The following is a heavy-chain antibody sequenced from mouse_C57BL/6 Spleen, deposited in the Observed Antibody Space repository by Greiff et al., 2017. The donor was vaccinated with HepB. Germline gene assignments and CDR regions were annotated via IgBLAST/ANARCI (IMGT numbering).Heavy chain of an antibody. J-gene: IGHJ2*01. CDR1: GFNIKDDY. D-gene: IGHD2-10*01. Sequence: DVQLQESGAELVRPGASVKLSCTASGFNIKDDYMHWVKQRPEQGLEWIGWIDPENGDTEYASKFQGKATITADTSSNTAYLQLSILTSEDTAVYYCTTSSYYGNGDYWGQGTTLTVSS. CDR3: TTSSYYGNGDY. V-gene: IGHV14-4*01. CDR2: IDPENGDT.